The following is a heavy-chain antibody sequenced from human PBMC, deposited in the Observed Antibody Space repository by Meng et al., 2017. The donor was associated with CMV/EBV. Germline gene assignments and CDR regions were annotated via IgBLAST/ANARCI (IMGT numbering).Heavy chain of an antibody. CDR3: ARSSQWLLPNLDH. Sequence: SVKVSCKTSGGTFSSYAFIWVRQAPGQGLEWMAGIVPILGKTDYAQKFQGRVTLTTDESTSTAYMELSSLTSEDTAVYYCARSSQWLLPNLDHWGQGTLVTVSS. V-gene: IGHV1-69*05. J-gene: IGHJ4*02. D-gene: IGHD6-19*01. CDR1: GGTFSSYA. CDR2: IVPILGKT.